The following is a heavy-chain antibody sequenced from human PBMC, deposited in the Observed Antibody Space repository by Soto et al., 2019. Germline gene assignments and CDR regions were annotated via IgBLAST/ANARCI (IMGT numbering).Heavy chain of an antibody. CDR2: IYNSGST. V-gene: IGHV4-59*01. Sequence: LSLTCTVSGGSISSYYWSWIRQPPGKGLEWIGYIYNSGSTNYNPSLKSRVTISVDTSKNQFSLKLRSVMAADTAVYYCARRVKYDSGRRPAYFFDYWCQGTLVTVSS. J-gene: IGHJ4*02. D-gene: IGHD3-10*01. CDR1: GGSISSYY. CDR3: ARRVKYDSGRRPAYFFDY.